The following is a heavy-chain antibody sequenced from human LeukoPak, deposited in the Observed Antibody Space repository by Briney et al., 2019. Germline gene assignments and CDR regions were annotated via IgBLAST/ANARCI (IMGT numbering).Heavy chain of an antibody. V-gene: IGHV4-34*01. D-gene: IGHD1-26*01. CDR1: GGSFSGDY. J-gene: IGHJ4*02. CDR2: INHSGRT. Sequence: SETLSLTCAVYGGSFSGDYWSWIRQSPGQGLEWIGEINHSGRTNYNPSLKSRVTISVDTSKNQFSLKLSSVTAADTAVYYCARGEWELPSDYWGQGTLVTVSS. CDR3: ARGEWELPSDY.